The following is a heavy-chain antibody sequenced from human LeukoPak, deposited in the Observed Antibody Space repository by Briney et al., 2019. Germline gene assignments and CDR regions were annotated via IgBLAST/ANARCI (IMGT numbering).Heavy chain of an antibody. D-gene: IGHD3-10*01. CDR1: GASISSGSNY. Sequence: PSETLSLTCSVSGASISSGSNYWGWIRQPPGKTLEWIGSIYSSGSTYYNPSLKSRVIIIIDTPKNHFSLTLSSVTAADTAVYYCARLPSDWGSYYSPSPTFDYWGQGTLVTVSS. CDR3: ARLPSDWGSYYSPSPTFDY. J-gene: IGHJ4*02. CDR2: IYSSGST. V-gene: IGHV4-39*07.